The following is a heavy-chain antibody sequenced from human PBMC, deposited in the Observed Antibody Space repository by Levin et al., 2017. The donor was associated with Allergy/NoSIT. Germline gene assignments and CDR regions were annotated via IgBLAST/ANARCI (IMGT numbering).Heavy chain of an antibody. CDR1: GFIFRNYA. V-gene: IGHV3-23*01. CDR3: GKDPNGDFVGAFDR. CDR2: IGVRDRT. J-gene: IGHJ3*01. Sequence: PGGSLRLSCAASGFIFRNYAMSWVRQAPGKGPEWVSGIGVRDRTYYSDSVRGRFTISRDNFKNTLYLQMNSLRDEDTAVYYCGKDPNGDFVGAFDRWGQGTMVTVSS. D-gene: IGHD4-17*01.